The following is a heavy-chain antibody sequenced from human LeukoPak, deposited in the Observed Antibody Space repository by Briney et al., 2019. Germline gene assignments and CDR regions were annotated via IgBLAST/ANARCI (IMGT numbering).Heavy chain of an antibody. CDR2: IGSAGDT. Sequence: GGSLRLSCAASGFPFRTFDFHWVRQATGKGLEWVSGIGSAGDTYYPGSVKGRFTISRENAKNSLYLQMDSLRAADTALYFCARGSSLGFDPWGQGTLVTVSS. D-gene: IGHD2-2*01. CDR3: ARGSSLGFDP. V-gene: IGHV3-13*04. J-gene: IGHJ5*02. CDR1: GFPFRTFD.